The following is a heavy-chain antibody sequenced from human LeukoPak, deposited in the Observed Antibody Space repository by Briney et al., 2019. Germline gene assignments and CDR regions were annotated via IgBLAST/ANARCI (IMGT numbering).Heavy chain of an antibody. CDR1: GGSFSGYY. J-gene: IGHJ3*02. CDR3: ARAAYYYDSSGYDAFDI. Sequence: PSETLSLTCAVYGGSFSGYYWSWIRQPPGKGLEWIGRIYTSGSTNYNPSLKSRVTISVDTSKNQFSLKLSSVTAADTAVYYCARAAYYYDSSGYDAFDIWGQGAMVTVSS. D-gene: IGHD3-22*01. V-gene: IGHV4-59*10. CDR2: IYTSGST.